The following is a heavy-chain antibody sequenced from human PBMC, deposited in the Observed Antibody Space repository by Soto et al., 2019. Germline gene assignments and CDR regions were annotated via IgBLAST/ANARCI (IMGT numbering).Heavy chain of an antibody. V-gene: IGHV4-4*02. CDR1: GGSISSSNW. CDR3: ARGGRQQGAYYYYYGMAV. D-gene: IGHD6-13*01. J-gene: IGHJ6*02. CDR2: IYHSGST. Sequence: PSETLSLTCAVSGGSISSSNWWSWVRQPPGKGLEWIGEIYHSGSTNYNPSLKSRVTISVDKSKNQFSLKLSSVTAADTAVYYCARGGRQQGAYYYYYGMAVWGQGTTVTVSS.